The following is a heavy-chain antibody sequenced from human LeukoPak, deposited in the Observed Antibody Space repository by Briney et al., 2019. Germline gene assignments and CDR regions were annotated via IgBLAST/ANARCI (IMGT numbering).Heavy chain of an antibody. V-gene: IGHV3-23*01. CDR2: ISGSGGST. CDR3: AKGIYDILTGYALAYYYGMDV. CDR1: GFTFSGYA. D-gene: IGHD3-9*01. Sequence: GGSLRLSCAASGFTFSGYAMSWVRQAPGKGLEWVSAISGSGGSTYYADSVKGRFTISRDNSKNTLYLQMNSLRAEDTAVYYCAKGIYDILTGYALAYYYGMDVWGQGTTVTVSS. J-gene: IGHJ6*02.